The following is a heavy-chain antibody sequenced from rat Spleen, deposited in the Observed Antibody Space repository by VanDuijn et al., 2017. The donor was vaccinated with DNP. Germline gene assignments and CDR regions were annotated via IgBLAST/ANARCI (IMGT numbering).Heavy chain of an antibody. D-gene: IGHD1-11*01. J-gene: IGHJ3*01. CDR2: ITYDGGGT. V-gene: IGHV5-20*01. Sequence: EVQLVESGGGLVQPGRSLKLSCAASGFTFSDYYMAWVRQAPTKGLEWVTYITYDGGGTYYRDSVKGRFTISRDNAKSTLYLQMDSLRSEDTATYYCTTVGGYGDGDWFAYWGQGTLVTVSS. CDR3: TTVGGYGDGDWFAY. CDR1: GFTFSDYY.